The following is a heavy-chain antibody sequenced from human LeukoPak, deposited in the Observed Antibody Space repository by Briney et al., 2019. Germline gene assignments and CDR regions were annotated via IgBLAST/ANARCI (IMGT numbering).Heavy chain of an antibody. Sequence: TGGSLRLSCAASGFSFSSYWMNWVRQAPGKGLEWVANIKQDGSEKYYVDSVKGRFTISRDNAKNSLYLQMNSLRAEDTAVYYCASGGYSFLYWGQGTLVTVSS. CDR1: GFSFSSYW. J-gene: IGHJ4*02. V-gene: IGHV3-7*03. CDR2: IKQDGSEK. D-gene: IGHD5-18*01. CDR3: ASGGYSFLY.